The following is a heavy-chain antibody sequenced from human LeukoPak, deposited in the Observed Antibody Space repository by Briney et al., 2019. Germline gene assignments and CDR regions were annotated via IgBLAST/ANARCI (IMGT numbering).Heavy chain of an antibody. D-gene: IGHD2-21*02. CDR1: GFTFSSYA. J-gene: IGHJ6*02. CDR3: ARVSVVVTGGGMDV. CDR2: ISYDGSNK. Sequence: GRSLRLSCAASGFTFSSYAMHWVRQAPGKGLEWVAVISYDGSNKYYADSVKGRFTISRDSSKNTLYLQMDSLRAEDTAVYYCARVSVVVTGGGMDVWGQGTTVTVSS. V-gene: IGHV3-30-3*01.